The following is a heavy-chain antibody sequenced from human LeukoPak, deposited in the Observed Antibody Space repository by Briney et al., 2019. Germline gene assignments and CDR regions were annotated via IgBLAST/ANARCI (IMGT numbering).Heavy chain of an antibody. J-gene: IGHJ3*02. CDR3: ARRGWLQLSGAFYI. D-gene: IGHD5-24*01. CDR2: IYPGDSDT. V-gene: IGHV5-51*01. Sequence: GAYLKISCKSSGSPFTSYWIGGVRQMPGKGLEWMALIYPGDSDTRYSPPFQGQVTISADKSISTAYLQVSSLKASDTAMYYCARRGWLQLSGAFYIWGQGTMVTVSS. CDR1: GSPFTSYW.